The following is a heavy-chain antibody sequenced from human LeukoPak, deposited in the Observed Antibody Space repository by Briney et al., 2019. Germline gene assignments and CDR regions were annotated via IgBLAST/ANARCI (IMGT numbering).Heavy chain of an antibody. V-gene: IGHV3-48*03. CDR3: ARGGLTLGGVIVRPPYYFDY. Sequence: GGSLRLSCAASGFTFSSYEMNWVRQAPGKGLEWVSYISSSGSTIYYADSVKGRFTISRDNAKNSLYLQMNSLRAEDTAVYYCARGGLTLGGVIVRPPYYFDYWGQGTLVTVSS. J-gene: IGHJ4*02. CDR1: GFTFSSYE. CDR2: ISSSGSTI. D-gene: IGHD3-16*02.